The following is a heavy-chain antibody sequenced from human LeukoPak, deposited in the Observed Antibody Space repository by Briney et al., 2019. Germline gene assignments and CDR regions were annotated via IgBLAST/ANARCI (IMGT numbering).Heavy chain of an antibody. CDR1: GFTFSSYD. CDR2: IGTAGDT. Sequence: GGSLRLSCAASGFTFSSYDMHWVRQATGKGLEWVSAIGTAGDTYYPGSVKGRFAISRENAKNSLYLQMNSLRAGDTAVYYCARGYCSGGSCYSSYMDVWGKGTTVTVSS. V-gene: IGHV3-13*01. J-gene: IGHJ6*03. CDR3: ARGYCSGGSCYSSYMDV. D-gene: IGHD2-15*01.